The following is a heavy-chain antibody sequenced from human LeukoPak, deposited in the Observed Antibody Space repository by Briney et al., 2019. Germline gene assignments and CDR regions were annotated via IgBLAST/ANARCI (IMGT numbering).Heavy chain of an antibody. Sequence: SQTLSLTCTVSGASTRTHFWSWIRQHPGKGLEWIGYIYYSGSTYYSPSLKSRVTISVDTSKNQFSLKLSSVTAADTAVYYCARAPEVVPAASPNYFDYWGQGTLVTVSS. CDR3: ARAPEVVPAASPNYFDY. D-gene: IGHD2-2*01. V-gene: IGHV4-31*03. CDR1: GASTRTHF. J-gene: IGHJ4*02. CDR2: IYYSGST.